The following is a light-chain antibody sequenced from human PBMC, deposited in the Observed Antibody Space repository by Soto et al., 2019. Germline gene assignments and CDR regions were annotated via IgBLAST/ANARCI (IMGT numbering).Light chain of an antibody. CDR3: QQRSNWPPT. J-gene: IGKJ2*01. V-gene: IGKV3-11*01. Sequence: EIVLTQSPTTLSLSPGDRATLSCRASQSVRSSLAWYQQKPGQAPRLLIYDATNRATGIPVRFSGSGSGTDFTLTISSLEPEDFAVYYCQQRSNWPPTFGQGTKLEIK. CDR1: QSVRSS. CDR2: DAT.